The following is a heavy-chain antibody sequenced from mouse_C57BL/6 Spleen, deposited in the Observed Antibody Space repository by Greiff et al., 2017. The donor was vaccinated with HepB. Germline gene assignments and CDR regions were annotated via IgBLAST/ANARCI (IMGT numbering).Heavy chain of an antibody. J-gene: IGHJ4*01. CDR1: GYAFTNYL. CDR3: AREDGSSYGYAMDY. CDR2: INPGSGGT. Sequence: VQLVESGAELVRPGTSVKVSCKASGYAFTNYLIEWVKQRPGQGLEWIGVINPGSGGTNYNEKFKGKATLTADKSSSTAYMQLSSLTSEDSAVYFCAREDGSSYGYAMDYWGQGTSVTVSS. V-gene: IGHV1-54*01. D-gene: IGHD1-1*01.